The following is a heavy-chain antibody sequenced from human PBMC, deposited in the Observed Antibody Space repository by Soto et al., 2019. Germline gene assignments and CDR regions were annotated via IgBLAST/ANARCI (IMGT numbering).Heavy chain of an antibody. J-gene: IGHJ6*02. D-gene: IGHD3-10*01. CDR1: GGSISSSSYY. V-gene: IGHV4-39*01. CDR3: ARFGEGWNHRYYGMDV. Sequence: PSETLSLTCTVSGGSISSSSYYWGWIRQPPGKGLEWIGSIYYSGSTYYNPSLKSRVTISVDTSKNQFSLKLSSVTAADTAVYYCARFGEGWNHRYYGMDVWGQGTTVTVSS. CDR2: IYYSGST.